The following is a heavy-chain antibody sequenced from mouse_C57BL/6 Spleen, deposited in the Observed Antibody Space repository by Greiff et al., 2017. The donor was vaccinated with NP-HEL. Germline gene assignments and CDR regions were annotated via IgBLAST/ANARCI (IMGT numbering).Heavy chain of an antibody. Sequence: EVQLQQSVAELVRPGASVKLSCTASGFNIKNTYMHWVKQRPEQGLEWIGRIDPANGNTKYAPKFQGKATITADTSSNTAYLQLSSLTSEDTAIYYCASKFITTVVATDYFDYWGQGTTLTVSS. D-gene: IGHD1-1*01. CDR3: ASKFITTVVATDYFDY. J-gene: IGHJ2*01. CDR2: IDPANGNT. CDR1: GFNIKNTY. V-gene: IGHV14-3*01.